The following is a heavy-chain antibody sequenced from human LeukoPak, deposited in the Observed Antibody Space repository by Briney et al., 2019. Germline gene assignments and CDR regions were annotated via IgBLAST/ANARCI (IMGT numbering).Heavy chain of an antibody. CDR2: ISYDGSNK. CDR3: ARAQGTLWSGYDGVFDY. CDR1: GFTFSSYA. D-gene: IGHD5-12*01. V-gene: IGHV3-30*04. Sequence: GRSLRLSCAASGFTFSSYAMHWVRQAPGKGLEWVAVISYDGSNKYYADSVKGRFTISRDNSKNTLYLQMNSLRAEDTAVYYCARAQGTLWSGYDGVFDYWGQGTLVAVSS. J-gene: IGHJ4*02.